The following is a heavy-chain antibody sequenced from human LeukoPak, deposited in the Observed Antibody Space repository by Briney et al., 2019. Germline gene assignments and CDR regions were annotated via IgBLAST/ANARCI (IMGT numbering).Heavy chain of an antibody. J-gene: IGHJ4*02. CDR2: IIPILGIA. Sequence: SVKVSCKASGGTFSSYAISWVRQAPGQGLEWMGRIIPILGIANYAQKFQGRVTITADKSTSTAYMELSSLRSEDTAVYYCARDRFYGSSGYYIYYFDYWGQGTLVTLSS. D-gene: IGHD3-22*01. CDR3: ARDRFYGSSGYYIYYFDY. CDR1: GGTFSSYA. V-gene: IGHV1-69*04.